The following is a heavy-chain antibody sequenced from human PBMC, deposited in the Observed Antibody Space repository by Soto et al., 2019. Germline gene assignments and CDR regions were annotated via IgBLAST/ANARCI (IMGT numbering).Heavy chain of an antibody. D-gene: IGHD5-12*01. J-gene: IGHJ4*02. V-gene: IGHV3-23*01. CDR3: AKNSAATIRVGYDY. CDR1: AFTFSSYP. CDR2: IVASGGIT. Sequence: GGSLRLSCAASAFTFSSYPMSWVRQAPGQGLEWVSGIVASGGITYYADSVKGRFTISRDNSKNTLYLQVNSLRAEDTAVYYCAKNSAATIRVGYDYWGQGTLVTVSS.